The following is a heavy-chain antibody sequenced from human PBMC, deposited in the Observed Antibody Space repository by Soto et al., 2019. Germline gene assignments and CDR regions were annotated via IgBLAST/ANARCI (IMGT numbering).Heavy chain of an antibody. V-gene: IGHV1-8*01. CDR2: MNPNSGNT. CDR3: ARASLQSIAVAGTKKVKFDP. CDR1: GYTFTSYD. Sequence: ASVKVSCKASGYTFTSYDINWVRQAPGQGLEWMGWMNPNSGNTGYAQKFQGRVTMTRNTSISTAYMELSSLRSEDTAVYYCARASLQSIAVAGTKKVKFDPWGQGTLVTVSS. D-gene: IGHD6-19*01. J-gene: IGHJ5*02.